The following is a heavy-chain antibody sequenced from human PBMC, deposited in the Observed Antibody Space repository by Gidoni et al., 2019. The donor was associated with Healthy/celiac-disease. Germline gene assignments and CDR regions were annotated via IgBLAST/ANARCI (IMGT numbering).Heavy chain of an antibody. Sequence: EVQLLESGGGLVQPGGSLILSWAAAGFTFSSDAMSWVRQAPGKGLEWVSAISVSGGSTYYADSVKGRFTISRDNSKNTLYLQMNSLRAEDTAVYYCAKAVIGEDYGVLAHFDYWGQGTLVTVSS. CDR1: GFTFSSDA. V-gene: IGHV3-23*01. J-gene: IGHJ4*02. CDR3: AKAVIGEDYGVLAHFDY. CDR2: ISVSGGST. D-gene: IGHD4-17*01.